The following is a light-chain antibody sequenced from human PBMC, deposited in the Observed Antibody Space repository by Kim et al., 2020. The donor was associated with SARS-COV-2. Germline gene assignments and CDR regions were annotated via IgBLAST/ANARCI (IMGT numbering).Light chain of an antibody. V-gene: IGLV1-44*01. J-gene: IGLJ3*02. CDR3: ATWDVSLNGWV. Sequence: GQRITISSSGSSANIVRHFVNWYKQLPGTAPKVFIYNDNQRPSGVPDRFSGSRSGTSASLAISGLQSEDEADYYCATWDVSLNGWVFGGGTQLTVL. CDR2: NDN. CDR1: SANIVRHF.